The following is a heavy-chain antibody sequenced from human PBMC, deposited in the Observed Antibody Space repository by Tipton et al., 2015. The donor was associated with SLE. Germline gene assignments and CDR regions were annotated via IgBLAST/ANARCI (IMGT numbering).Heavy chain of an antibody. CDR3: ARDKGSESYNYYYYYYGMDV. J-gene: IGHJ6*02. CDR1: GFTVSSNY. Sequence: SLRLSCAASGFTVSSNYMSWVRQAPGKGLEWVSVIYSGGSTFYADSVKGRFTISRDNSKNTLYLQMNSLRAEDTAVYYCARDKGSESYNYYYYYYGMDVWGQGTTVTVSS. CDR2: IYSGGST. V-gene: IGHV3-66*01. D-gene: IGHD1-26*01.